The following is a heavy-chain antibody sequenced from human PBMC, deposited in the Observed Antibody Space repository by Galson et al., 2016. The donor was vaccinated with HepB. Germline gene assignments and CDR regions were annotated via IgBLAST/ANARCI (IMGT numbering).Heavy chain of an antibody. J-gene: IGHJ3*02. CDR1: GASIHSDAYY. D-gene: IGHD5-24*01. CDR2: IYYTGDT. Sequence: TLSLTCAVSGASIHSDAYYWNWLRQYPGKGLEWLGYIYYTGDTYYNPSLKSRLSVSLDTSKDQVSLNLTSVTAADTAVYYCARGYRPYCSQGNNYLPGAFDMWGRGTTVAVSS. CDR3: ARGYRPYCSQGNNYLPGAFDM. V-gene: IGHV4-31*11.